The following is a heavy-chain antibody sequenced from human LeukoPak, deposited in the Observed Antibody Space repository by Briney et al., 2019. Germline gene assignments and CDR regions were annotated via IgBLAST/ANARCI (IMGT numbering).Heavy chain of an antibody. V-gene: IGHV4-39*01. Sequence: SETLSLTCTVSGGSISSYYWGWIRQPPGKGLEWIGSIYYSGSTYYNPSLKSRVTISVDTSKNQFSLKLSSVTAADTAVYYCARTKGYYYDSSGYYYPDYWGQGTLVTVSS. D-gene: IGHD3-22*01. CDR1: GGSISSYY. CDR2: IYYSGST. J-gene: IGHJ4*02. CDR3: ARTKGYYYDSSGYYYPDY.